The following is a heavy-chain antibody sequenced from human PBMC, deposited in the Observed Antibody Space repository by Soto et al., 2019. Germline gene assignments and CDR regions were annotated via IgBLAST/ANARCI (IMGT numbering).Heavy chain of an antibody. CDR3: AIAISDYPLYYYYGMDV. J-gene: IGHJ6*02. D-gene: IGHD4-17*01. CDR1: GFTFSSYA. V-gene: IGHV3-23*01. CDR2: IIGSWGST. Sequence: PGGSLRLSCAASGFTFSSYAMSWVRQAPGKGLVLFSAIIGSWGSTCYAGSVKGRFSISRDNAKNTLYLQMNSLRAEDTAVYYCAIAISDYPLYYYYGMDVWGQGTTVTVSS.